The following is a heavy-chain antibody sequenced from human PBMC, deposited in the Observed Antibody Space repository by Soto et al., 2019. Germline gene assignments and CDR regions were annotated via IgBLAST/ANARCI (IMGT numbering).Heavy chain of an antibody. CDR3: ARKSGRDCNGGGGCFSVDV. CDR1: GETLNSNP. Sequence: QVQLVQSGAEVKKPGSSLKVSCKVFGETLNSNPIGWVRQAPGQGLEWVGGIVPLSDRTNYAQELQGRVTATEEGSARTVYMELSNLQADDPAVYYCARKSGRDCNGGGGCFSVDVWGQGSLINVSS. V-gene: IGHV1-69*01. D-gene: IGHD2-15*01. CDR2: IVPLSDRT. J-gene: IGHJ4*02.